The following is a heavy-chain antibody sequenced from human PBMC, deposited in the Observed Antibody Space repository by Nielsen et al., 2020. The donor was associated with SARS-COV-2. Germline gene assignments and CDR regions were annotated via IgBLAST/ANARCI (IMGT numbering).Heavy chain of an antibody. J-gene: IGHJ4*02. D-gene: IGHD2-21*02. V-gene: IGHV3-21*01. CDR1: GFTLSKYN. CDR3: ATTGDWTTLL. Sequence: ETLSLTCAASGFTLSKYNMNWVRQAPGKGLEWVSSISSSSSYIYYADSVKGRFTISRDNAKNSLYLQMNSLRAEDTAVYYCATTGDWTTLLWGQGTLVTVSS. CDR2: ISSSSSYI.